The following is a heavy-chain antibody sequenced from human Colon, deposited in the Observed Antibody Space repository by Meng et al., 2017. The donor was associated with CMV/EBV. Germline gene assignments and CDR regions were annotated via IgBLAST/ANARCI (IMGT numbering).Heavy chain of an antibody. J-gene: IGHJ4*02. CDR1: GYTFTGYF. Sequence: QVLLVQSGAEVEKPGASGKVACKASGYTFTGYFMYWVRQVPGQGLEWLGVINPITGGTNYAQKFQGRVTMTRDTSMNTAYMELSRLRSDDTAVYYCASLSGGDFDYWGQGTLVTVSS. V-gene: IGHV1-2*02. CDR3: ASLSGGDFDY. CDR2: INPITGGT. D-gene: IGHD1-26*01.